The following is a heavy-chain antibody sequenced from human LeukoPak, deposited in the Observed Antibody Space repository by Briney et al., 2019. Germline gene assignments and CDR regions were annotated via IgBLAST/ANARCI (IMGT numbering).Heavy chain of an antibody. V-gene: IGHV3-21*01. D-gene: IGHD6-19*01. Sequence: GGSLRLSCAASGFTFSSYTMNWVRQAPGKGLEWVSSISSGTGYIYYADSVRGRFTISRDNAKNSLYLQMDSLRAEDTAVYYCARAYSSGWFLFDYWGQGTLLTVSS. CDR3: ARAYSSGWFLFDY. J-gene: IGHJ4*02. CDR1: GFTFSSYT. CDR2: ISSGTGYI.